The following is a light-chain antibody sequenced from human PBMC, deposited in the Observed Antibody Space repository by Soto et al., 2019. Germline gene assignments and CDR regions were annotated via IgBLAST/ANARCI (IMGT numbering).Light chain of an antibody. CDR2: DAS. J-gene: IGKJ4*01. V-gene: IGKV3-11*01. CDR1: QSVSKY. Sequence: EIVLTQSPATLSLSPGERATLSCRASQSVSKYLAWYQQKRGQAPRLLIHDASNRATGIPARFSGSGSGTDFTLTISSLEPEDFGVYYCQLRSNWPQITFGGGTKVEIK. CDR3: QLRSNWPQIT.